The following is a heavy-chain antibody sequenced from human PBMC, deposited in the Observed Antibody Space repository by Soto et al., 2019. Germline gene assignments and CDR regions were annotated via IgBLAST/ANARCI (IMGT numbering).Heavy chain of an antibody. V-gene: IGHV3-23*01. CDR1: GFTFNSYA. D-gene: IGHD3-16*01. J-gene: IGHJ6*02. Sequence: EVQLLESGGGLEQPGGSLRLSCAASGFTFNSYAMTWVRQAPGKGLEWVSAISGSGGYTYYADSVKGRFTISRDNSKNTLFLQMNSLTAEDTAIYYCAKERYYDYVWETYYYSGMDVWGQGATVTVSS. CDR2: ISGSGGYT. CDR3: AKERYYDYVWETYYYSGMDV.